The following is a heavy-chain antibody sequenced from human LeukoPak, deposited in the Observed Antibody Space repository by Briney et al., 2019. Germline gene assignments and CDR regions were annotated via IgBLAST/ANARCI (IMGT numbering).Heavy chain of an antibody. CDR1: GFTFSSNS. V-gene: IGHV3-48*04. CDR2: ISSAGGSI. Sequence: GGSLRLSCVASGFTFSSNSMNWVRQAPGKGLEWVSYISSAGGSIYYADSVKGRFTVSRDNAKNSLYLQMNSLRAEDTAVYYCATAPQMTTFDYWGQGTLVTVSS. CDR3: ATAPQMTTFDY. J-gene: IGHJ4*02. D-gene: IGHD4-11*01.